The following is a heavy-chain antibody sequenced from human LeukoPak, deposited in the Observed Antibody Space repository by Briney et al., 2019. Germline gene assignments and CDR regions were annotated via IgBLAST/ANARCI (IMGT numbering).Heavy chain of an antibody. CDR2: IHSSGST. CDR1: GGSISSYY. Sequence: SETLSLTCTLSGGSISSYYWNWIRQPPGKGLEWIGYIHSSGSTNYNPSLKSRVIISVDTSKNQFSLKLSSVTAADTAVYYCARGGSSGSYLHWFDPWGQGTLVTVSS. D-gene: IGHD3-10*01. V-gene: IGHV4-59*01. CDR3: ARGGSSGSYLHWFDP. J-gene: IGHJ5*02.